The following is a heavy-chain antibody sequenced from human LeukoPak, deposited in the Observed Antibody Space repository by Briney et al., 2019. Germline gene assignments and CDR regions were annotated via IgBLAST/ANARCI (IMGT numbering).Heavy chain of an antibody. D-gene: IGHD3-22*01. CDR2: ISSSSSTI. J-gene: IGHJ4*02. CDR1: GFTFSTYS. V-gene: IGHV3-48*01. Sequence: GGSLRLSCAASGFTFSTYSMNWVRQAPGKGLEWVSYISSSSSTIYYADSVKGRFTISRDNAKNSLYLQMNSLRAEDTAVYYCARDSGSGYYHFDYWGQGTLVTVSS. CDR3: ARDSGSGYYHFDY.